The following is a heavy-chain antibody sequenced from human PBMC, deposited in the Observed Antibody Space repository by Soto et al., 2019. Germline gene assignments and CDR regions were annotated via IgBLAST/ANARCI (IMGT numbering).Heavy chain of an antibody. Sequence: PSVTMSLTCPVSGGSISSGDYYLSWISQPPGKGLEWIGYIYYSGSTYYNPSLKSRVTISVDTSKNQFSLKLSSVTAADTAVYYCARAYYYDSSLDYWGQGPLVTVSS. J-gene: IGHJ4*02. CDR3: ARAYYYDSSLDY. CDR1: GGSISSGDYY. CDR2: IYYSGST. V-gene: IGHV4-30-4*01. D-gene: IGHD3-22*01.